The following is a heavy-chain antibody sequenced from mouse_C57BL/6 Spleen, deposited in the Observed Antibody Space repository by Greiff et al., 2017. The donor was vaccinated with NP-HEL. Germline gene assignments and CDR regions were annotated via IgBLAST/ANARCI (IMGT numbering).Heavy chain of an antibody. V-gene: IGHV5-17*01. Sequence: EVQVVESGGGLVKPGGSLKLSCAASGFTFSDYGMHWVRQAPEKGLEWVAYISSGSSTIYYADTVKGRFTISRDNAKNTLFLQMTSLGSEDTAMYYCARSYGSSLYWYFDVWGTGTTVTVSS. D-gene: IGHD1-1*01. CDR2: ISSGSSTI. CDR3: ARSYGSSLYWYFDV. J-gene: IGHJ1*03. CDR1: GFTFSDYG.